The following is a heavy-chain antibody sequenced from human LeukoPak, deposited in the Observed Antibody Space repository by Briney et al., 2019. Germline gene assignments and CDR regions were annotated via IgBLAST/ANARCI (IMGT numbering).Heavy chain of an antibody. CDR1: GGSISSSTYYW. CDR3: ARDPYSYASY. Sequence: ETLSLTCAVSGGSISSSTYYWMHWVRQAPGKGLVWVSRINHDGSSTHFADSVKGRFTISRGNAKNTLYLQMNSLRVEDTAVYYCARDPYSYASYWGQGTLVTVSS. CDR2: INHDGSST. D-gene: IGHD5-18*01. V-gene: IGHV3-74*01. J-gene: IGHJ4*02.